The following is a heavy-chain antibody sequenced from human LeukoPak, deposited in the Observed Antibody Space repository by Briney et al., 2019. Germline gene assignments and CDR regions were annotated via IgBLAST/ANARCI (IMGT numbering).Heavy chain of an antibody. V-gene: IGHV4-61*02. J-gene: IGHJ4*02. CDR2: IYTSGNT. CDR1: GGSISSGSYY. CDR3: ARSYGSGTCDY. D-gene: IGHD3-10*01. Sequence: SETLSLTCTVSGGSISSGSYYWSWIRQPAGKGLEWIGRIYTSGNTNYNPSLKSRVTISVDTSKNQFSLKLSSVTAADTAVYYCARSYGSGTCDYWGQGTLVTVSS.